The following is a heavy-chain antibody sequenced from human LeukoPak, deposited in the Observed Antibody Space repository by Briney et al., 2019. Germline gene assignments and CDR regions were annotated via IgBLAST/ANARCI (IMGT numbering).Heavy chain of an antibody. CDR2: INHSGST. Sequence: SETLSLTCAVYGGSFSGYYWSWIRQPPGKGLEWVGEINHSGSTNYNPSLKSRVTLSVDTSKNQFSLKLSSVTAADTAVYYCATEQNYYGMDVWGQGTTVTVSS. CDR3: ATEQNYYGMDV. V-gene: IGHV4-34*01. J-gene: IGHJ6*02. CDR1: GGSFSGYY. D-gene: IGHD1/OR15-1a*01.